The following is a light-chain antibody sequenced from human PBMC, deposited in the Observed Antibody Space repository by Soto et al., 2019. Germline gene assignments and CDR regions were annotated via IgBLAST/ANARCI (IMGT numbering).Light chain of an antibody. J-gene: IGLJ1*01. V-gene: IGLV2-8*01. CDR1: SSDIGDYNY. Sequence: QSVLTQPPSASGSPGQSVTFSCTGTSSDIGDYNYVSWYQQHPGKAPKLMIYEVTKRPSGVPDRFSGSKSGNTASLTVSGLQADDEADYHRSSYAAHNNYGLGTGTKVTGL. CDR2: EVT. CDR3: SSYAAHNNYG.